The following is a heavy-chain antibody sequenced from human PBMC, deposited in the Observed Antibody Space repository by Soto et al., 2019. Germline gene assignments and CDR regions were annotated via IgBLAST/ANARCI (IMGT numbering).Heavy chain of an antibody. CDR3: AKARPRRTSRPFFAY. J-gene: IGHJ4*02. V-gene: IGHV3-23*01. Sequence: GGSLRLSCAASGFTFSTYAMAWVRQAPGKGLEWVSGVSASGLNTDYADPVKGRFSISRDNSKNTVSLHMHSLTAEDTALYYFAKARPRRTSRPFFAYRGQGTPVTVSS. CDR1: GFTFSTYA. CDR2: VSASGLNT. D-gene: IGHD3-16*01.